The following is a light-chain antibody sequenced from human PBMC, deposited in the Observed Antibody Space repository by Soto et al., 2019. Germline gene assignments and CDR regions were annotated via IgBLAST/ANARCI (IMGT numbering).Light chain of an antibody. V-gene: IGKV3-15*01. CDR3: QQYNNCPYT. CDR2: GAS. Sequence: EIVMTQSPATLSVSPGERATLSCRASQSVSSNLAWYQQKPGQAPRLLIYGASTRATGIPARFSGSGSGTEFPLTIISLQSEDFAVYYCQQYNNCPYTFGQGTTLEIQ. J-gene: IGKJ2*01. CDR1: QSVSSN.